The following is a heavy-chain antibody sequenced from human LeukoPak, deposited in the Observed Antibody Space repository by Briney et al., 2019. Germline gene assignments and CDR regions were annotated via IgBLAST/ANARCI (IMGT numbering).Heavy chain of an antibody. CDR1: GFTVSSNC. CDR3: ARGGVTDYFDY. Sequence: PGGSLRLSCAASGFTVSSNCMSWVRQAPGKGLEWVSVIYSGGSTYYADSVKGRFTISKDNSKNTLYLQMNSLRAEDTAVYYCARGGVTDYFDYWGQGTLVTVSS. V-gene: IGHV3-53*01. CDR2: IYSGGST. D-gene: IGHD2-21*02. J-gene: IGHJ4*02.